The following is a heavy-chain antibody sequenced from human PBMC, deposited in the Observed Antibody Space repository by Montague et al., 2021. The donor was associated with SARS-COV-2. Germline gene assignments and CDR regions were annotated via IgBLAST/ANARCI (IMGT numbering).Heavy chain of an antibody. CDR2: ISHDGINK. J-gene: IGHJ4*02. Sequence: SLRLSCAASGFTFSSYAMHWVRQAPGKGLEWVAVISHDGINKYYADSVKGRFTISRDNSKNTLYLQMNSLRGEDTAVYYCATDPDDYSYYGAFDYWGQGTLVTVSS. V-gene: IGHV3-30-3*01. CDR3: ATDPDDYSYYGAFDY. CDR1: GFTFSSYA. D-gene: IGHD4-11*01.